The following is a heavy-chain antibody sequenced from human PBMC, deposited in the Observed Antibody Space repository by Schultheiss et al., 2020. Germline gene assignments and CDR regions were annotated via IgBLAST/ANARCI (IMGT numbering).Heavy chain of an antibody. J-gene: IGHJ4*02. CDR3: AREYCSGGSCPT. D-gene: IGHD2-15*01. CDR1: GGTFSSYA. Sequence: SVKVSCKASGGTFSSYAISWVRQAPGQGLEWMGGIIPIFGTANYAQKFQGRVTITADESTSTAYMELSSLRSEDTAVYYCAREYCSGGSCPTWGQGTLVTVSS. CDR2: IIPIFGTA. V-gene: IGHV1-69*13.